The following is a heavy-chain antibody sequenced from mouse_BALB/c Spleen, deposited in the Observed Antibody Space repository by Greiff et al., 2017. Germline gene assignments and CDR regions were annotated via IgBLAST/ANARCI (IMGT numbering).Heavy chain of an antibody. D-gene: IGHD1-3*01. Sequence: QVQLQQSGAKLMKPGASVKISCKATGYTFSSYWIEWVKQRPGHGLEWIGEILPGSGSTNYNEKFKGKATFTADTSSNTAYMQLSSLTSEDSAVYYCARERGRIEAMDYWGQGTSVTVSS. V-gene: IGHV1-9*01. J-gene: IGHJ4*01. CDR3: ARERGRIEAMDY. CDR2: ILPGSGST. CDR1: GYTFSSYW.